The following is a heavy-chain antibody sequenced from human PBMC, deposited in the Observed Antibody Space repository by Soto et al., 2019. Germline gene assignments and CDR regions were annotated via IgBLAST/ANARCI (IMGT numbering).Heavy chain of an antibody. D-gene: IGHD2-15*01. CDR1: GVTFSNYA. V-gene: IGHV3-23*01. Sequence: EVQLLDSGGGLVQPGGSLRLSCAASGVTFSNYAMSWVRQAPGKGLEWVSGVGGSGGSTYYADSVKGRFTISRDNSKDTLSLQINSLRAEDTAVYYCAKSSLGYRSGGSCYPPHYFDYWGQGTLLTVSS. CDR2: VGGSGGST. CDR3: AKSSLGYRSGGSCYPPHYFDY. J-gene: IGHJ4*02.